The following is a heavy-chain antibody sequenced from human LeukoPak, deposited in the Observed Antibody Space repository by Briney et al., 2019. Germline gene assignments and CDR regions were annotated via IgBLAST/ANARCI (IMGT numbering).Heavy chain of an antibody. CDR1: GFIFSDYS. CDR3: ARRERQSANYYYFDY. CDR2: INGNSITR. J-gene: IGHJ4*02. D-gene: IGHD4/OR15-4a*01. Sequence: GGSLRLSCAASGFIFSDYSMNWVRQAPGKGLEWVSHINGNSITRYYADSVKGRFTISRDNVKNSLYLQMNSLRDEDTAVYYCARRERQSANYYYFDYWGQGTLVSVSS. V-gene: IGHV3-48*02.